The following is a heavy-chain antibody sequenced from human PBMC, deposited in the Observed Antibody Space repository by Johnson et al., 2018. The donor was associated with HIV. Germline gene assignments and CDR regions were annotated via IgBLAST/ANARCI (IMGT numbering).Heavy chain of an antibody. CDR1: GFTFSSFW. Sequence: VQLVESGGGLVKPGRSLRLSCAASGFTFSSFWIHWVRQAPGKGLVWVSRINSNGTSTNYADSVKGRFTISRDNAKNTLYLQMNNLRAEDTAVYYCARDPFYYDSSDAFDIWGQGTMVTVSS. CDR3: ARDPFYYDSSDAFDI. J-gene: IGHJ3*02. D-gene: IGHD3-22*01. CDR2: INSNGTST. V-gene: IGHV3-74*01.